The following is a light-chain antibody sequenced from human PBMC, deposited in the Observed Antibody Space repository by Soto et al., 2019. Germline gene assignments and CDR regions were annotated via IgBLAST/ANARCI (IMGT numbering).Light chain of an antibody. V-gene: IGLV1-51*01. Sequence: QSVLTKPPSVAESPGQKVTLSCSGSSANIGNNYVSWYQQLPGTAPKLLIYDNNKRPSGIPDRFSVSKSGTSATLGITGLQTGDEADYYCGTWDSSLSAVVFGGRTKVTVL. CDR2: DNN. CDR3: GTWDSSLSAVV. CDR1: SANIGNNY. J-gene: IGLJ2*01.